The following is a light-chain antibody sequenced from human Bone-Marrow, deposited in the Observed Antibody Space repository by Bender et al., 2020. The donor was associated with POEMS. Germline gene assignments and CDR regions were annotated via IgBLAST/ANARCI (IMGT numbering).Light chain of an antibody. CDR1: SSDVGGYNY. V-gene: IGLV2-8*01. CDR3: CSFGGNNNFIV. J-gene: IGLJ2*01. Sequence: QSALTQPASVSGSPGQSITISCTGTSSDVGGYNYVSWYQQHPGKAPKLMIYDVTKRPSGVPDRFSGSKSANTASLTVSGLQADDEADYYCCSFGGNNNFIVFGGGTKLTV. CDR2: DVT.